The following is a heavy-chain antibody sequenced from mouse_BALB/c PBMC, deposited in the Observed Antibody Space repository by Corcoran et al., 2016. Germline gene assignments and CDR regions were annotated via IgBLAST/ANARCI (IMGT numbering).Heavy chain of an antibody. D-gene: IGHD2-14*01. J-gene: IGHJ1*01. V-gene: IGHV1S136*01. CDR2: INPYNDGT. CDR3: ARSYRYWYFDV. CDR1: GYTFTSYV. Sequence: EVQLQQSGPELVKPGASVKMSCKASGYTFTSYVMHWVKQKPGQGPEWIGYINPYNDGTKYNEKFKGKATLTSDKSSSTAYMELSSLTSEDSAVYYCARSYRYWYFDVWGAGTTVTVSS.